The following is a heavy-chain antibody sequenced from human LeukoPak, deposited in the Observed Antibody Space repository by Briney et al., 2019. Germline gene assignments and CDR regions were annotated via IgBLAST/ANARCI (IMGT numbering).Heavy chain of an antibody. V-gene: IGHV3-48*03. CDR1: GFTVSSYE. CDR3: GPRPFQH. Sequence: GSLRLSCAASGFTVSSYEMNWVRQAPGKGLEWVSYISSGGSTIYYADSVKGRFTISRDNAKNSLYLQMNSLRDEDTAVYYCGPRPFQHWGQGTLVTVSS. J-gene: IGHJ1*01. CDR2: ISSGGSTI.